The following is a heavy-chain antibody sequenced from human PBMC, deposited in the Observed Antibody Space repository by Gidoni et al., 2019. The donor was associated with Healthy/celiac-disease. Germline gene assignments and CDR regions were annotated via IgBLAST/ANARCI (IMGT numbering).Heavy chain of an antibody. CDR1: GFTFRSYA. J-gene: IGHJ6*03. V-gene: IGHV3-23*01. D-gene: IGHD2-15*01. Sequence: EVQLLESGGGWVPPGGSLRLSCAASGFTFRSYALSWVRQAPGKWLEWVSAISGSGGSTYYADSVKGRFTISRDNSKNTLYLQMNSLRAEDTAVYYCAKTGVQDFYYYYYYYMDVWGKGTTVTVSS. CDR2: ISGSGGST. CDR3: AKTGVQDFYYYYYYYMDV.